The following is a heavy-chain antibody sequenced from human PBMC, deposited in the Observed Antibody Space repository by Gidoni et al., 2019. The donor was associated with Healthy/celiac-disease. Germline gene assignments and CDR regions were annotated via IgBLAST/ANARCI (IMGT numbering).Heavy chain of an antibody. CDR1: GGSISSYY. CDR3: ARRLVRGVIYYFDY. CDR2: IYYSGST. V-gene: IGHV4-59*01. J-gene: IGHJ4*02. Sequence: QVQLQESGPGLVKPSETLSLTCTVSGGSISSYYWSWIRQPPGKGLEWIGYIYYSGSTNYNPSLKSRVTISVDTSKNQFSLKLSSVTAADTAVYYCARRLVRGVIYYFDYWGQGTLVTVSS. D-gene: IGHD3-10*01.